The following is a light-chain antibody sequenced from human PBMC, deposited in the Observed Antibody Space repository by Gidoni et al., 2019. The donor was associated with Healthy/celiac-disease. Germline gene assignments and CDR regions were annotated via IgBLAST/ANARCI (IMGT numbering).Light chain of an antibody. V-gene: IGKV1-39*01. CDR3: QHSYSTPYT. CDR2: AAS. CDR1: QSISSY. Sequence: IQMTQSTSSLSASVGDRVTITCRASQSISSYLNWYQQKPGKAPKLLIYAASSLQSGVPSRFSGSGAGKDFTITISSLQPEDFATYYCQHSYSTPYTFGQGTKLEIK. J-gene: IGKJ2*01.